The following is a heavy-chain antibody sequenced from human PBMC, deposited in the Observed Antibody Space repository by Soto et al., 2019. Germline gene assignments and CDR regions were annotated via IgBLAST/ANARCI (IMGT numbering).Heavy chain of an antibody. Sequence: PRASVKVSCKASGYTFTNNDVSWVRQATGQGLEWMGWMNPGSGDTGYAQKFQGRVTMTRDISIATAYMELNSLTSEDTAVYYCARRGALTSYYYGYYFDYWGQGTLVTVSS. V-gene: IGHV1-8*02. CDR1: GYTFTNND. CDR3: ARRGALTSYYYGYYFDY. CDR2: MNPGSGDT. J-gene: IGHJ4*02. D-gene: IGHD3-9*01.